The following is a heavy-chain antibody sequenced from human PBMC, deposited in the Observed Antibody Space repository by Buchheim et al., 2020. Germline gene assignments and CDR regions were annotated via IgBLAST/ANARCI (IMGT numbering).Heavy chain of an antibody. CDR2: INPNSGGT. CDR1: GYSFTGYY. V-gene: IGHV1-2*04. Sequence: QVQLVQSGAEVKKPGASVKVSCKASGYSFTGYYMYWVRQAPGQGLEWMGWINPNSGGTNYAQKFQGWVTMTRDTSISTAYMELRRLRSDDTAVYYCAREDNYYDSGSRTYGMDVWGQGTT. D-gene: IGHD3-10*01. CDR3: AREDNYYDSGSRTYGMDV. J-gene: IGHJ6*02.